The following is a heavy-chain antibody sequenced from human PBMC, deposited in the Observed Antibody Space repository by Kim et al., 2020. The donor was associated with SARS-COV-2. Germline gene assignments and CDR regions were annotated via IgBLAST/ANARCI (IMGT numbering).Heavy chain of an antibody. V-gene: IGHV4-31*03. Sequence: SETLSLTCTVSGGSISSGGYYWSWIRQHPGKGLEWIGYIYYSGSTYYNPSLKSRVTISVDTSKNQFSLKLSSVTAADTAVYYCARGSYYSFDYWGQGTLVTVSS. D-gene: IGHD3-10*01. CDR3: ARGSYYSFDY. CDR1: GGSISSGGYY. J-gene: IGHJ4*02. CDR2: IYYSGST.